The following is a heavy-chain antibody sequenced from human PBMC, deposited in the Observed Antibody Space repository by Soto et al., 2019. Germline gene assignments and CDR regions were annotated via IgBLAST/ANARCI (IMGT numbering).Heavy chain of an antibody. D-gene: IGHD2-2*01. CDR3: ARDPCISTTCYHDY. V-gene: IGHV1-69*12. J-gene: IGHJ4*02. CDR2: IIPIFGTA. CDR1: GGTFNSFA. Sequence: QVQLVQSGAEVKKPGSSVKVSCKASGGTFNSFAISWVRQAPGQGLEWMGGIIPIFGTANYAQKFQGRVTXXAXEXXSTAYMELSSLRSEDTAVYYCARDPCISTTCYHDYWGQGTLVTVSS.